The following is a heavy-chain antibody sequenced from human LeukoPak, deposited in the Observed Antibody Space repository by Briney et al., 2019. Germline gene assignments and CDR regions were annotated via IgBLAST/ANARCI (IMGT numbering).Heavy chain of an antibody. Sequence: PSETLSLTCTVSGGSISSYYWSWTRQPPGKGLEWIGYIYYSGSTNYNPSLKSRVTISVDTSKNQFSLKLSSVTAADTAVYYCARYAATVYDYWGQGTLVTVSS. D-gene: IGHD5-18*01. CDR1: GGSISSYY. CDR3: ARYAATVYDY. CDR2: IYYSGST. J-gene: IGHJ4*02. V-gene: IGHV4-59*01.